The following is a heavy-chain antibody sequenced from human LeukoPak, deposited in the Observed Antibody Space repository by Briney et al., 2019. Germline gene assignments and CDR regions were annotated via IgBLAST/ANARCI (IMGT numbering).Heavy chain of an antibody. CDR1: GFTFSSYA. CDR3: AKIVAVAYYFDY. Sequence: GSLRLSCAASGFTFSSYAMSWVRQAPGKGLEWVSAISGSGGSTYYADSVKGRFTISRDNSKNTLYLQMNSLRAEDTAVYYCAKIVAVAYYFDYWGQGTLVTVSS. CDR2: ISGSGGST. D-gene: IGHD6-19*01. J-gene: IGHJ4*02. V-gene: IGHV3-23*01.